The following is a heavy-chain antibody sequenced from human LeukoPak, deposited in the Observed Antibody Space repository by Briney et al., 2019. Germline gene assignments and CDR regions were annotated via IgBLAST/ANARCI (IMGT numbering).Heavy chain of an antibody. CDR1: GFTFSSYA. CDR3: ASGKKWELSDAFDI. V-gene: IGHV3-30*04. Sequence: GGSLRLSCAASGFTFSSYAMHWVRQAPGKGLEWVAVISYDGSNKYYADSVKGRFTISRDNSKNTLYLQMNSLRAEDTAVYYCASGKKWELSDAFDIWGQGTMVTVSS. CDR2: ISYDGSNK. J-gene: IGHJ3*02. D-gene: IGHD1-26*01.